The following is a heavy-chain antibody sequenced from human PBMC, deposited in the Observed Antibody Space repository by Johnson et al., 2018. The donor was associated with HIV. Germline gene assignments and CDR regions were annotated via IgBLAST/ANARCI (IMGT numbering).Heavy chain of an antibody. J-gene: IGHJ3*02. CDR2: ISSSGSTI. CDR1: GFTFSDYY. D-gene: IGHD6-6*01. V-gene: IGHV3-11*04. CDR3: ASEYSSSSQPNAFDI. Sequence: VQLVESGGGLVKPGGSLRLSCAASGFTFSDYYMSWIRQAPGKGLEWVSYISSSGSTIYYADSVKGRFTSSRDNAKNSLYLQMNSLRAEDTAVYYCASEYSSSSQPNAFDIWGQGTMVTVSS.